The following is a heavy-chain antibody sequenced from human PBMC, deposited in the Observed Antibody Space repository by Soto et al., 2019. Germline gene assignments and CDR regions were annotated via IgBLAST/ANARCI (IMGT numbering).Heavy chain of an antibody. CDR2: IYYSGST. V-gene: IGHV4-39*01. CDR3: ARNPGFEYFQP. J-gene: IGHJ1*01. Sequence: QLQLQESGPGLVKPSETLSLTCTVSGGSISSSSYYWGWIRQPPGKGLEWIGSIYYSGSTYYNPSLKSRVTISVDTSKNQFSLKLSSVTAADTAVYFCARNPGFEYFQPWGQGTLVTVSS. CDR1: GGSISSSSYY.